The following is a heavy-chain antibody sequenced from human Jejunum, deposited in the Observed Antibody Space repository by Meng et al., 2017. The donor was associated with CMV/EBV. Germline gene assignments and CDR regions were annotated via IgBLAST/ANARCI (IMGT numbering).Heavy chain of an antibody. Sequence: AASGFTFDEYAMHWVRQAPGKGLEWVSGISWNSGSIGYADSVRGRFTISRDNAKNSLYMQMNSLRAEDTALYYCAKESQQLVLDYWGQGTRVTVSS. CDR2: ISWNSGSI. CDR1: GFTFDEYA. V-gene: IGHV3-9*01. D-gene: IGHD6-6*01. J-gene: IGHJ4*02. CDR3: AKESQQLVLDY.